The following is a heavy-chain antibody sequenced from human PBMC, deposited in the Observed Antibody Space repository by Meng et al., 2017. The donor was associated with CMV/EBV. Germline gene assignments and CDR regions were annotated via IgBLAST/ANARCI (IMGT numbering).Heavy chain of an antibody. Sequence: ASVKVSCKASGYTFTGYYMHWVRQAPGQGLEWMGWINPNSGGTNYAQKFQGRVTMTRDTSISIAYMELSRLRSDDTAVYYCAREDVVAGTVAFDIWGQGTMVTVSS. J-gene: IGHJ3*02. CDR1: GYTFTGYY. CDR3: AREDVVAGTVAFDI. V-gene: IGHV1-2*02. D-gene: IGHD6-19*01. CDR2: INPNSGGT.